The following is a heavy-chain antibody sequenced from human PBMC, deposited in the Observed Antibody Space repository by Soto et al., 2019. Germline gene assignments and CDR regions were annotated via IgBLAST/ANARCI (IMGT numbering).Heavy chain of an antibody. CDR1: GFTFSSNG. J-gene: IGHJ4*02. CDR2: ISGSGRNT. CDR3: ATNGLCSSPSTIDS. D-gene: IGHD6-6*01. V-gene: IGHV3-23*01. Sequence: EVQVLESGGGLAQPGGSLRLSCATSGFTFSSNGMSWVRQAPGKGLDWVSGISGSGRNTYYADSVKGRFTISRDNSKNTLFLQRNSLRAEDTAVYYCATNGLCSSPSTIDSWGQGNLVTVSS.